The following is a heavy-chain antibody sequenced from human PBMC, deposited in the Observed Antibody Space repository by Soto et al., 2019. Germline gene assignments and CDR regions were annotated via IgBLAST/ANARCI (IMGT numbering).Heavy chain of an antibody. Sequence: QVQLQESGPGLVKPSQTLSLTCTIAGGSISSGDYYWSWIRQPPGKGLEWIGPIYDSGSTYNNPSINSRVTISIDPPENQFSLNLRSVTAADTAVYYCARGLSGDKVDSWGQGTLVTVSS. V-gene: IGHV4-30-4*01. J-gene: IGHJ4*02. CDR1: GGSISSGDYY. D-gene: IGHD1-1*01. CDR3: ARGLSGDKVDS. CDR2: IYDSGST.